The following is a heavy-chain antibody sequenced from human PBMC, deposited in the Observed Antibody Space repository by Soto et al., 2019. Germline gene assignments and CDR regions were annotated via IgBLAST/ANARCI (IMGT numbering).Heavy chain of an antibody. J-gene: IGHJ4*02. Sequence: GGSLRLSCAASGFTFSSYAMHWVRQAPGKGLEWVAVISYDGSNKYYADSVKGRFTISRDNSKNTLYLQMNSLRAEDTAVYYCARDPTMEPPYYFDYWGQGTLVTVSS. CDR1: GFTFSSYA. CDR3: ARDPTMEPPYYFDY. V-gene: IGHV3-30-3*01. D-gene: IGHD3-10*01. CDR2: ISYDGSNK.